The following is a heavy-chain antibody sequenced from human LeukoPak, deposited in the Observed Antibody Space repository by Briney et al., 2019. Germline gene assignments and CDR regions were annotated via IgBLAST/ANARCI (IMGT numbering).Heavy chain of an antibody. CDR1: GFTVSSNY. J-gene: IGHJ3*02. CDR3: AKDRSDWLLPI. Sequence: PGGSLRLSCAASGFTVSSNYMSWVRQAPGKGLEWVSVIYSGGSTYYADSVKGRFTISRDNSKNTLYLQMNSLRAEDTAVYYCAKDRSDWLLPIWGQGTMVTVSS. CDR2: IYSGGST. D-gene: IGHD3-9*01. V-gene: IGHV3-53*01.